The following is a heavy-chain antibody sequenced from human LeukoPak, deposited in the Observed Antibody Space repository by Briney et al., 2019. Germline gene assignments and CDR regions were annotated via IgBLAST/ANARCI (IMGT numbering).Heavy chain of an antibody. CDR1: GGSISSSNW. D-gene: IGHD2-21*02. J-gene: IGHJ5*02. Sequence: PSGTLSLTCAVSGGSISSSNWWSWVRQLPGKGLEWIGEIYHSGSTNYNPSLKSRVTISVDKSKNQFSLKLSSVTAADTAVYYCAVYCGGDCYSGVNNWFDPWGQGTLVTVSS. CDR3: AVYCGGDCYSGVNNWFDP. CDR2: IYHSGST. V-gene: IGHV4-4*02.